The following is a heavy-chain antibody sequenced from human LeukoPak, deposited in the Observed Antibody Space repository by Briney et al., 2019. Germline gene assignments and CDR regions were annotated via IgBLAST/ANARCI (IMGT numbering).Heavy chain of an antibody. CDR1: GFTFSSYG. J-gene: IGHJ4*02. CDR2: IWYDGSNK. V-gene: IGHV3-33*01. Sequence: GGSLRLSCAASGFTFSSYGMHWVRQAPGKGLEWVAVIWYDGSNKYYADSVKGRFTISRDNSKNTLYLQMNSLRAEDTAVYYCARDHRGSLSGFDYWGQGTLVTVSS. D-gene: IGHD1-26*01. CDR3: ARDHRGSLSGFDY.